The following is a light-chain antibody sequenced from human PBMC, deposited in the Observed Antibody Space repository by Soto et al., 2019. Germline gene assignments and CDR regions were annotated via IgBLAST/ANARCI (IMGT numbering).Light chain of an antibody. CDR2: KSN. Sequence: QSVVTQPPSASGTPGQTVSISCSGSSSNIGNNYVYWYQQFPGMAPKLFIYKSNQRPSGVPDRVSGSKSGTSASLAISGLRSEDEADYFCAAWDDSLGAFVFGAGTKLTVL. CDR3: AAWDDSLGAFV. CDR1: SSNIGNNY. J-gene: IGLJ1*01. V-gene: IGLV1-47*01.